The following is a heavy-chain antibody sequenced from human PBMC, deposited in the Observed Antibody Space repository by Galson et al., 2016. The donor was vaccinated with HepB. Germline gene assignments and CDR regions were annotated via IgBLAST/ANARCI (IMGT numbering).Heavy chain of an antibody. CDR3: AKGGLRWYHNFKC. J-gene: IGHJ4*02. CDR1: GFTFSTYA. V-gene: IGHV3-23*01. Sequence: SLRLSCAASGFTFSTYAMSWVRKAPGNGLEWVSVISGSAGSRYYADSVKGRFTISRDNSKNMLYIQVNSLRAEDTDVYYCAKGGLRWYHNFKCWGQGTLVIVSS. D-gene: IGHD4-23*01. CDR2: ISGSAGSR.